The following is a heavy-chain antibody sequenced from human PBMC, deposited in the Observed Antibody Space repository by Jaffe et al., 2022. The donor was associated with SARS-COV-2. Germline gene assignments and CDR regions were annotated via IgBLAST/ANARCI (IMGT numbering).Heavy chain of an antibody. CDR3: ARVRSARYYYYYYMDV. Sequence: QVQLVQSGAEVKKPGASVKVSCKASGYTFTSYAMHWVRQAPGQRLEWMGWINAGNGNTKYSQKFQGRVTITRDTSASTAYMELSSLRSEDTAVYYCARVRSARYYYYYYMDVWGKGTTVTVSS. D-gene: IGHD6-19*01. CDR2: INAGNGNT. J-gene: IGHJ6*03. CDR1: GYTFTSYA. V-gene: IGHV1-3*01.